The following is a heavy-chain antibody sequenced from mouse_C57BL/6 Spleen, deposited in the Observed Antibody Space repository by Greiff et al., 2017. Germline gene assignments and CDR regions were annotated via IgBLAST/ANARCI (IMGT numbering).Heavy chain of an antibody. V-gene: IGHV1-80*01. CDR1: GYAFSSYW. CDR2: IYPGDGDT. D-gene: IGHD2-3*01. Sequence: VQLQQSGAELVKPGASVKISCKASGYAFSSYWMNWVKQRPGKGLEWIGQIYPGDGDTNYNGKFKGKATLTADKASSTAYMQLSSLTSEDSAVYCCARDDGYAPYAMDYWGQGTSVTVSS. CDR3: ARDDGYAPYAMDY. J-gene: IGHJ4*01.